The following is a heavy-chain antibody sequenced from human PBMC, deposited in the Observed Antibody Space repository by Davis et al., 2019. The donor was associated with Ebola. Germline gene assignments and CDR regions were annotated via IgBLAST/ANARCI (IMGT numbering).Heavy chain of an antibody. Sequence: PGGSLRLSCAGSGFTFSHAWMIWVRQAPGKGLEWVGRIKNRDNGVTTDYAAPVKGRFTISRDDSKSLLYLQMNSLKTEDTAVYYCTTDASSWSGSFEDWGQGTLVTVSS. CDR3: TTDASSWSGSFED. V-gene: IGHV3-15*01. CDR1: GFTFSHAW. J-gene: IGHJ4*02. D-gene: IGHD1-26*01. CDR2: IKNRDNGVTT.